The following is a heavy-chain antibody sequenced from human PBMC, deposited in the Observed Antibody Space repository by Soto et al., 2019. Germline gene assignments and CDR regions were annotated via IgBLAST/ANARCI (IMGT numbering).Heavy chain of an antibody. Sequence: GGSLRLSCAASGFTVSSNYMSWVRQAPGKGLEWVSVIYSGGSTYYADSVKGRFTISRDNSKNRLYLQMNSLRAEDTAVYYCASYYYDSSGYYFDYWGQGTLVTVSS. CDR2: IYSGGST. D-gene: IGHD3-22*01. CDR3: ASYYYDSSGYYFDY. V-gene: IGHV3-53*01. CDR1: GFTVSSNY. J-gene: IGHJ4*02.